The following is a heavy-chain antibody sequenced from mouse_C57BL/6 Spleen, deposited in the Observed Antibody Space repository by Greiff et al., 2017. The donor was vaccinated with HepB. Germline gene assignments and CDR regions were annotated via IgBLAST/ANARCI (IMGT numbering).Heavy chain of an antibody. J-gene: IGHJ2*01. Sequence: QVQLQQSGPELVKPGASVKISCKASGYSFTSYYIHWVKQRPGQGLEWIGWIYPGSGNTKYNEKFKGKATLTADTSSSTAYMQLSSLTSEDSAVYYCARGGGSSPFDYWGQGTTLTVFS. D-gene: IGHD1-1*01. CDR3: ARGGGSSPFDY. CDR2: IYPGSGNT. V-gene: IGHV1-66*01. CDR1: GYSFTSYY.